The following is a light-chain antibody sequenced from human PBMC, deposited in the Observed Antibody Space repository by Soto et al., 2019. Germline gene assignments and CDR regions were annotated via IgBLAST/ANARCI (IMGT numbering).Light chain of an antibody. Sequence: VVMTQSPLSLPVTLGQPASISCRSSQSVVYTDGNAYLNWFHQRPGQSTRGLIYTVSKRDSGGPDRFSGSGSGTDFTLKISRVEAEDVGVYYCMQSTYWPITFGQGTRLEIK. J-gene: IGKJ5*01. CDR2: TVS. CDR3: MQSTYWPIT. V-gene: IGKV2-30*01. CDR1: QSVVYTDGNAY.